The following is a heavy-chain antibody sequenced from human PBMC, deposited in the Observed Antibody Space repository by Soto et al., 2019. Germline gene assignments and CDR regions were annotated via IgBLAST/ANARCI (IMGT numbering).Heavy chain of an antibody. J-gene: IGHJ5*02. CDR2: ISYSGST. CDR1: GGSISSDSYY. V-gene: IGHV4-39*07. Sequence: PSETLSLTCTVSGGSISSDSYYWGWIRQSPEKGLEWIASISYSGSTNYNPSLKSRVTISVDTSKNQFSLKLSSVTAADTAVYYCATLAAAGTTGQLIDPWGQGTLVTVSS. CDR3: ATLAAAGTTGQLIDP. D-gene: IGHD6-13*01.